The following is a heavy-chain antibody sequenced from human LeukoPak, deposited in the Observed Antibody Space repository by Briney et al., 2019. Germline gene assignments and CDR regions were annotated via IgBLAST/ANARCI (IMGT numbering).Heavy chain of an antibody. Sequence: GASVKGSCEASGYTFTNYYIHWVRQAPVQGLEWIGIINPSGRSTTYAQEFQGRVTMTRDTSTSTVYMELSSLRSEDTTVYYCARGGKGNADGYNQALDYWGQGTLVTVSS. CDR3: ARGGKGNADGYNQALDY. J-gene: IGHJ4*02. D-gene: IGHD5-24*01. CDR2: INPSGRST. CDR1: GYTFTNYY. V-gene: IGHV1-46*01.